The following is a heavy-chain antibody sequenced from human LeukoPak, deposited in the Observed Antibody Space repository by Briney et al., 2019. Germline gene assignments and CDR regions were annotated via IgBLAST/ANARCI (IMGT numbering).Heavy chain of an antibody. D-gene: IGHD4-17*01. V-gene: IGHV4-34*01. CDR2: INHSGST. Sequence: SETLSLTCAVYGGSFSGYYWSWIRQPPGKGLEWIGEINHSGSTNYNPSLKSRVTISVDTSKNQFSLKLSSVTAADTAVYYCAKPPPMTTVTSFFDYWGQGTLVTVSS. CDR3: AKPPPMTTVTSFFDY. J-gene: IGHJ4*02. CDR1: GGSFSGYY.